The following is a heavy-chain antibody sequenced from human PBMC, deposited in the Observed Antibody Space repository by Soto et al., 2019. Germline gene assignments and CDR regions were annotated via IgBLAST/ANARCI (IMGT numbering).Heavy chain of an antibody. Sequence: QVQLVQSGAEVKKPGSSVKVSCKASGGTFSTYTVSWVRQAPGQGLEWMGGIIPIFRTANYAQKFQGRVTGTADASTSTAYRELSSLRSEDTAVYYCARRYCISTSCHYYGMDVWGQGTTVTVSS. CDR3: ARRYCISTSCHYYGMDV. CDR2: IIPIFRTA. CDR1: GGTFSTYT. V-gene: IGHV1-69*12. J-gene: IGHJ6*02. D-gene: IGHD2-2*01.